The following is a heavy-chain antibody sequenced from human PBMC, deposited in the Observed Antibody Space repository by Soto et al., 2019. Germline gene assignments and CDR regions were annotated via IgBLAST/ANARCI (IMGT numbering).Heavy chain of an antibody. V-gene: IGHV3-21*06. D-gene: IGHD3-3*01. J-gene: IGHJ4*02. CDR1: GFTFTRYS. CDR3: ACEYEDLTSNFDY. CDR2: ISSTTNYI. Sequence: GGSLRLSCAASGFTFTRYSMNWVRQAPGKGLEWVSSISSTTNYIYCGDSMKGRFTISRDNAKNSLYLEMNSLRAEDTAVYYCACEYEDLTSNFDYWGQENLIPVSS.